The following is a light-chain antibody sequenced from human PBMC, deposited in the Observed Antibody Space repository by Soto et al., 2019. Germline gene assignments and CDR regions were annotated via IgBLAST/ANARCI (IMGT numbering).Light chain of an antibody. CDR3: GSYTSDSSYV. CDR2: EVS. J-gene: IGLJ1*01. Sequence: QSVLAQPPSASGSPGQSVTISCTGTSSDVGGYNYVSWYQQHPGKAPKLMIYEVSKRPSGVPDRFSGSKSGNTASLTVSGRQAEDEADYYCGSYTSDSSYVFGSGTKVTVL. V-gene: IGLV2-8*01. CDR1: SSDVGGYNY.